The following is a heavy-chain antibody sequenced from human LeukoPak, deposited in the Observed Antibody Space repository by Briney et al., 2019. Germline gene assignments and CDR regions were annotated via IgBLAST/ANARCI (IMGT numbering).Heavy chain of an antibody. CDR1: GYTFTSYG. CDR2: ISAYNGNT. Sequence: GASVKVSCKASGYTFTSYGISWVRQAPGQGLEWMVRISAYNGNTNYAQKLQGRVTMTTDTSTSTAYMELRSLRSDDTAVYYCARDTENLDYSSGWFFYYFDYWGQGTLVTVSS. V-gene: IGHV1-18*01. CDR3: ARDTENLDYSSGWFFYYFDY. J-gene: IGHJ4*02. D-gene: IGHD6-19*01.